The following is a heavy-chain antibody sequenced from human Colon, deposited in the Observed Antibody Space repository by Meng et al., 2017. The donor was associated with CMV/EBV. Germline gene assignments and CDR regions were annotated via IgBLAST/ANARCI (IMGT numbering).Heavy chain of an antibody. CDR2: IYYSGSP. CDR1: GDSISSNF. V-gene: IGHV4-59*01. J-gene: IGHJ5*02. Sequence: SETLSLTCTVSGDSISSNFWTWIRQPPGRGLEWIGHIYYSGSPYYNPSLKSRVTISVDTSKNLFSLSLISVTAADTALYYCARVRGGLGPGATTNWFDPWGQGTQVTVSS. D-gene: IGHD3-16*01. CDR3: ARVRGGLGPGATTNWFDP.